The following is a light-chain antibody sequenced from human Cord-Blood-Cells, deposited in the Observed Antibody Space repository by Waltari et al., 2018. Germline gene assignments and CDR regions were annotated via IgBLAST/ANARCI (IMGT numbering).Light chain of an antibody. J-gene: IGLJ3*02. Sequence: QSVLTQPPSASGTPGQRVTISCSGSSSNIGSTYVYWYQQLPGTAPKLLIYRNNQRPSGVPDLFSGSKSGTSASLGISGLRSEDEADYYCAAWDDSLTVFGGGTKLTVL. CDR3: AAWDDSLTV. CDR1: SSNIGSTY. V-gene: IGLV1-47*01. CDR2: RNN.